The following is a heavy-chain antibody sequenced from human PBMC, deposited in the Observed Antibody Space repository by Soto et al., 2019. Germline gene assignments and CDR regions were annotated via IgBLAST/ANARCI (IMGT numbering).Heavy chain of an antibody. D-gene: IGHD2-15*01. CDR2: IITLFGTA. V-gene: IGHV1-69*01. J-gene: IGHJ4*02. CDR1: GGTFSSYG. CDR3: ARDECSGGSCYSDY. Sequence: QVQLVQSGAEVKKPGSSVKVSCKASGGTFSSYGFSWVRQAPGQGLEWMGGIITLFGTANYAQKFQGRVTSTADESRSTTYMELSSLRSEDSAVYYCARDECSGGSCYSDYWGQGTLVTVSS.